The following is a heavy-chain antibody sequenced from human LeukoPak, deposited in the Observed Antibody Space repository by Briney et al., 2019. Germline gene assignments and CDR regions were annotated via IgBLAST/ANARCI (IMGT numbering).Heavy chain of an antibody. J-gene: IGHJ4*02. CDR1: GFTFSSYG. D-gene: IGHD4-17*01. V-gene: IGHV3-33*01. CDR2: IWYDGSNK. Sequence: GGSLRLSCAASGFTFSSYGMHWVRQAPGKRLEWVAVIWYDGSNKYYADSVKGRFTISRDNSKNTLYLQMNSLRAEDTAVYYCARDSNGDYYFDYWGQGTLVTVSS. CDR3: ARDSNGDYYFDY.